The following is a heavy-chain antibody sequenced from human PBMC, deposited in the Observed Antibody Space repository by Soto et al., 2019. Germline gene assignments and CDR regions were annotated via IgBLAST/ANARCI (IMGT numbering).Heavy chain of an antibody. CDR2: IYPGDSDT. CDR3: ARGRAGNLFDP. D-gene: IGHD3-10*01. CDR1: GYRFTSSW. Sequence: GASRKISCKCSGYRFTSSWIGWVRPLPGKGLEWMGIIYPGDSDTRYSPSFQGQVTISADKSISTAYLQWSSLKASDTAMYYCARGRAGNLFDPWGQGNRGTV. V-gene: IGHV5-51*01. J-gene: IGHJ5*02.